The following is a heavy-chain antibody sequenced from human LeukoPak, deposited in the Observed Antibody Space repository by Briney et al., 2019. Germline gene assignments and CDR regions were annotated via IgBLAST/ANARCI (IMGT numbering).Heavy chain of an antibody. V-gene: IGHV1-2*02. CDR2: INPNSGGT. Sequence: GASVKVSCKASGYTFTGYYMHWVRQAPGQGLEWMGWINPNSGGTNYAQKFQGRVTMTRDTSISTAYMELGRLRSDDTAVYYCARGSGYSSGWYRYWGQGTLVTVSS. CDR3: ARGSGYSSGWYRY. CDR1: GYTFTGYY. D-gene: IGHD6-19*01. J-gene: IGHJ4*02.